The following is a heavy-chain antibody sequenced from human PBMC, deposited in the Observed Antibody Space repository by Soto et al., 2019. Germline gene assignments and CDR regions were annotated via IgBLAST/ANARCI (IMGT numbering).Heavy chain of an antibody. CDR1: GCTFSSYW. V-gene: IGHV3-7*01. J-gene: IGHJ4*02. Sequence: GGSLRLSRTAAGCTFSSYWMTWVREAPGKGLEWVANIKQDGSAKHYVDSVKGRFTISRDNAKNSLYLQMSSLRAEDTAVYYCARGYCSGDGCFLFDYWGQGALVTVSS. D-gene: IGHD2-15*01. CDR3: ARGYCSGDGCFLFDY. CDR2: IKQDGSAK.